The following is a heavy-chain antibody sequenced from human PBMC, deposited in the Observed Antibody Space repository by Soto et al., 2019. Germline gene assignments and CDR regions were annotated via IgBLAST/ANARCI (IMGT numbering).Heavy chain of an antibody. CDR3: TSRERGGDRGGGDY. Sequence: GGSLRLSCAASGFTFSGSAMHWVRQASGKGLEWVGRIRSKANSYATAYAASVKGRFTISRDDSKNTAYLQMNSLKTGDTAVLYCTSRERGGDRGGGDYWGQGTLVTVSS. CDR1: GFTFSGSA. V-gene: IGHV3-73*01. D-gene: IGHD3-10*01. J-gene: IGHJ4*02. CDR2: IRSKANSYAT.